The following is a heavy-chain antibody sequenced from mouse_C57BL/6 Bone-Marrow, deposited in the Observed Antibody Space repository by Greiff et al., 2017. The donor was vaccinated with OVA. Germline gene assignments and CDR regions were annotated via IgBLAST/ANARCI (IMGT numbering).Heavy chain of an antibody. CDR3: AIRTVVAKRDY. V-gene: IGHV1-55*01. CDR1: GYTFTSYW. Sequence: QVQLQQSGAELVKPGASVKMSCKASGYTFTSYWITWVKQRPGQGLEWIGDIYPGSGSTNYNEKFKSKATLTVDTSSSTAYMQLSSLTSEDSAVYYCAIRTVVAKRDYWGQGTTLTVSS. J-gene: IGHJ2*01. D-gene: IGHD1-1*01. CDR2: IYPGSGST.